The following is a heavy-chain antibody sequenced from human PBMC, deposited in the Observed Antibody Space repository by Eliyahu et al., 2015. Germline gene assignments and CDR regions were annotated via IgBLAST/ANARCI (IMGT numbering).Heavy chain of an antibody. V-gene: IGHV4-34*01. CDR3: ARPAKRAYYYYGMDV. CDR2: INDSGIT. CDR1: GGSLSGYY. J-gene: IGHJ6*02. Sequence: AGLLKPSETLSLTCAVYGGSLSGYYWNWIRQSPGKGLEWIGEINDSGITDYSPSLKSRVTISLDTSKNQFSLRLSSVTAADTAVYYCARPAKRAYYYYGMDVWGRGTTVTVSS.